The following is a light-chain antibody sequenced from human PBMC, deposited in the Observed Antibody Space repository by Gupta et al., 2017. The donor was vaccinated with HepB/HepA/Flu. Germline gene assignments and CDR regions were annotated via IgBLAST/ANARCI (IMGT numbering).Light chain of an antibody. CDR2: KDS. CDR3: QSPDSSNTYWV. Sequence: SSELPQPPSVSVSPGQTAKITCSGDAWAKQYGYGYQQKPGQAPLLVIYKDSERPSGIPERFSGSSSGTTVTLTISGVQATDEADYYCQSPDSSNTYWVFGGGTKLTVL. J-gene: IGLJ3*02. V-gene: IGLV3-25*03. CDR1: AWAKQY.